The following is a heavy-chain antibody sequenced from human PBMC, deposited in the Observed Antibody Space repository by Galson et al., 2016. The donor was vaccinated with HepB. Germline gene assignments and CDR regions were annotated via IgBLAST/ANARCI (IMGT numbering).Heavy chain of an antibody. CDR1: GYTFTGYG. J-gene: IGHJ6*02. D-gene: IGHD1-14*01. CDR2: FSVYTGKT. Sequence: SVKVSCKASGYTFTGYGISWLRQAPGQGFEWMGWFSVYTGKTNFAEKFQDRVTMTADRSTTTAYMELRSLRTDDRAVYYCERDSWGVVTEPTAHDYYGMDVWGQGTTVIVSS. V-gene: IGHV1-18*01. CDR3: ERDSWGVVTEPTAHDYYGMDV.